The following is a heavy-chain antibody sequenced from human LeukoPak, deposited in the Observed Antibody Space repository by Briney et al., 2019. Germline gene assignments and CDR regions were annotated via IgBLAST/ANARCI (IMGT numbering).Heavy chain of an antibody. D-gene: IGHD2-21*01. Sequence: GRSLRLSCAASGFTFSSYGMHWVRQAPGKGLEWVAVIWYDGSNKYCADSVKGRFTISRDNSKNTLYLQMNSLRAEDTAVYYCARPRTLIDGMDVWGQGTTVTVSS. V-gene: IGHV3-33*01. CDR3: ARPRTLIDGMDV. J-gene: IGHJ6*02. CDR2: IWYDGSNK. CDR1: GFTFSSYG.